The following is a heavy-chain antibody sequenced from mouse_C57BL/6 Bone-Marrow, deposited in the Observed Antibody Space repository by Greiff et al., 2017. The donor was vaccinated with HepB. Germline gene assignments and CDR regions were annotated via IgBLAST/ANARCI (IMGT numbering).Heavy chain of an antibody. CDR3: ARGRGLRRGDY. V-gene: IGHV1-19*01. D-gene: IGHD2-4*01. J-gene: IGHJ4*01. Sequence: VQLQQSGPVLVKPGASVKMSCKASGYTFTDYYMNWVKQSHGKSLEWIGVINPYNGGTSYNQKFKGKATLTVDKSSSTAYMELNSLTSEDSAVYYCARGRGLRRGDYWGQGTSVTVSS. CDR1: GYTFTDYY. CDR2: INPYNGGT.